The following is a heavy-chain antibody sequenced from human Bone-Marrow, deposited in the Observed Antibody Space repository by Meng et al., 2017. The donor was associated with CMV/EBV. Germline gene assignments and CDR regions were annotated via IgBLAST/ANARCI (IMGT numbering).Heavy chain of an antibody. CDR3: ARVRYCSSTSCSGGFDY. CDR1: GYTFTSYY. D-gene: IGHD2-2*01. V-gene: IGHV1-46*01. Sequence: ASVKVSCKASGYTFTSYYMHWVRQAPGQRLEWMGIINPSGGSTSYAQKFQGRVTMTRDTSTSTVYMELSSLRSEDTAVYYCARVRYCSSTSCSGGFDYWGQGTLVTVSS. CDR2: INPSGGST. J-gene: IGHJ4*02.